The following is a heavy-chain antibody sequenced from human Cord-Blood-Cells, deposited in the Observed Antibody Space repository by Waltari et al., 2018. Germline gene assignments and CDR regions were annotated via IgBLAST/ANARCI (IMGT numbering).Heavy chain of an antibody. CDR3: ARHPPLTGFDY. CDR2: INHSGST. CDR1: GGSFSGHY. Sequence: QVQLQQWGAGLLKPSETLSLTCAVYGGSFSGHYWSWIRQPPGKGLEWIGEINHSGSTNYNPSLKSRVTISVDTSKNQFSLKLSSVTAADTAVYYCARHPPLTGFDYWGQGTLVTVSS. V-gene: IGHV4-34*01. D-gene: IGHD7-27*01. J-gene: IGHJ4*02.